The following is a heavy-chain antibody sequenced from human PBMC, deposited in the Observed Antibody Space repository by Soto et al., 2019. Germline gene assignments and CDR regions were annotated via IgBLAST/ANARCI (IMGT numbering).Heavy chain of an antibody. CDR2: IYYSGST. Sequence: WETLSLTCFVSNFSITDGFHWSWIRQPPGKGLEWIGYIYYSGSTNYNPSLKSRVTISVDTSKNQFSLKLSSVTAADTAVYYCARFGYYDSSGYYSYYFDYWGQGTLVTVSS. D-gene: IGHD3-22*01. CDR1: NFSITDGFH. J-gene: IGHJ4*02. V-gene: IGHV4-61*08. CDR3: ARFGYYDSSGYYSYYFDY.